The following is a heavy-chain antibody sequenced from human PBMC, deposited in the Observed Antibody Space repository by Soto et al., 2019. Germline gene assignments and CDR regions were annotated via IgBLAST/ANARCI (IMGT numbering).Heavy chain of an antibody. J-gene: IGHJ4*02. CDR1: GFTFSSYA. V-gene: IGHV3-23*01. D-gene: IGHD2-8*01. CDR3: VKAVYLLDFDY. Sequence: PGGSLRLSCAASGFTFSSYAMTWVRQAPGKGLEWVSTISGAGTTTSYADSVKGRFTISRDNSKNTLYLQMNSLGTEDTAVYYPVKAVYLLDFDYWGQGTLVTVSS. CDR2: ISGAGTTT.